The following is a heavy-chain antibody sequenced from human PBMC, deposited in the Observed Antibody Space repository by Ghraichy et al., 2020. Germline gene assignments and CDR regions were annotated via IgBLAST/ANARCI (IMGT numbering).Heavy chain of an antibody. J-gene: IGHJ6*02. CDR2: IKEDGRDM. CDR1: GFAFSTYW. Sequence: GESLNISCAASGFAFSTYWMTWVRQAPGQGPQWVANIKEDGRDMYYVDSVKGRFTISRDNAKNLLYLQMNSLRAEDTAIYYCARNYYYAMDVWGQGTTVTVSS. CDR3: ARNYYYAMDV. V-gene: IGHV3-7*01.